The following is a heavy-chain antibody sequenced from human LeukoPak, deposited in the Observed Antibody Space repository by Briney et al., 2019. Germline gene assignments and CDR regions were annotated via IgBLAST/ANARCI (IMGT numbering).Heavy chain of an antibody. V-gene: IGHV1-18*01. CDR2: ISAYNGNT. J-gene: IGHJ1*01. D-gene: IGHD3-16*01. Sequence: ASVKVSCKASGGTFSSYAISWVRQAPGQGLEWMGWISAYNGNTNYAQKLQGRVTMTTDTSTSTAYMELRSLRSDDTAVYYCALDQGGYFQHWGQGTLVTVSS. CDR1: GGTFSSYA. CDR3: ALDQGGYFQH.